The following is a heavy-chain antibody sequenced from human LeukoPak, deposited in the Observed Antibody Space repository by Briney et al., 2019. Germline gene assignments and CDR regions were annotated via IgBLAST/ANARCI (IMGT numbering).Heavy chain of an antibody. CDR2: ISYDGNNQ. CDR1: GFAFRSLA. D-gene: IGHD2-15*01. J-gene: IGHJ4*02. CDR3: ARVGSRYCSGANCYDGF. Sequence: GGSLRLSCAVSGFAFRSLAMHWVRQAPGKGLEWVAFISYDGNNQYYADSVKGRFTISRDNSKNTLYLQMNNLRAEDTAIYYCARVGSRYCSGANCYDGFWGQGTLVSVSS. V-gene: IGHV3-30-3*01.